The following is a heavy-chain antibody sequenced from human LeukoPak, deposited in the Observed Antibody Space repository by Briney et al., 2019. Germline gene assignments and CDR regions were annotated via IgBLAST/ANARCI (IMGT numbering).Heavy chain of an antibody. CDR2: ISLSGLT. Sequence: PSETLSLTCGVSGGSISNTNWWSWVRQPPGQGLEWIGEISLSGLTNYNPSLKSRVTVSLDKSKNHLSLNLTSVTAADTAVYYCSREKGAFSTFGYSGQGTLVTVPS. CDR1: GGSISNTNW. CDR3: SREKGAFSTFGY. V-gene: IGHV4-4*02. D-gene: IGHD3-16*01. J-gene: IGHJ4*02.